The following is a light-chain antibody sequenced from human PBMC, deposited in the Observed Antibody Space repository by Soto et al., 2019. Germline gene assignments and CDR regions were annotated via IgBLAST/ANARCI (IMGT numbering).Light chain of an antibody. J-gene: IGKJ1*01. Sequence: DIRMTQSPSSLSASVGDRVTITCRASQGIANYLAWYQHKPGKVPNLLIYAASTLQSGVPSRFSGGGSGTDFTLTISSLQPEDVATYYCQKYNSAPRTFGQGTKVDIK. CDR1: QGIANY. V-gene: IGKV1-27*01. CDR3: QKYNSAPRT. CDR2: AAS.